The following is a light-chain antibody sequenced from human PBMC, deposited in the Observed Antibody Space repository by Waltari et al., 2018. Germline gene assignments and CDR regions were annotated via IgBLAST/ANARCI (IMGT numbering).Light chain of an antibody. J-gene: IGKJ3*01. Sequence: DIQMTQSPSSLSAPVGDTVTITCRASQDIRTYLAWFQQKPGEAPKSLIYGASKLKSGVPSKFTGSGSGAHFTLTITNLQPEDVASYYCQQYNNFRFTFGPGTKVEIK. CDR2: GAS. CDR3: QQYNNFRFT. V-gene: IGKV1-16*02. CDR1: QDIRTY.